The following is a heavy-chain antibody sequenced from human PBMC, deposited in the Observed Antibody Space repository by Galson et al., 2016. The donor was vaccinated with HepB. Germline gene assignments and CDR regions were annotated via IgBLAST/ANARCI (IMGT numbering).Heavy chain of an antibody. CDR1: GFTFSSYN. CDR3: ARGGLFLYFDY. D-gene: IGHD2-21*01. J-gene: IGHJ4*02. V-gene: IGHV3-21*05. Sequence: SLRLSCAASGFTFSSYNMNWVRQAPGKGLEWLSYISYSSTDISYADSVKGRFTISRDNAKNSLYLQMSSLRAEDTAVYYCARGGLFLYFDYWGQGTLVTVSS. CDR2: ISYSSTDI.